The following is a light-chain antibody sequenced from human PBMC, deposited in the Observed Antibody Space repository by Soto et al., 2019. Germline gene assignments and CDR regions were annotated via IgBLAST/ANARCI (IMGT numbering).Light chain of an antibody. CDR2: DAS. Sequence: EIVLTQSPATLSLSPGERFTLSCRASQSVSSYLAWYQQKPGQAPRLLIYDASNRATGIPARFSVSGSGTDFTLTISSLEPEDFAVYYCQQRSNWPPTFGGGTKVEIK. CDR3: QQRSNWPPT. CDR1: QSVSSY. J-gene: IGKJ4*01. V-gene: IGKV3-11*01.